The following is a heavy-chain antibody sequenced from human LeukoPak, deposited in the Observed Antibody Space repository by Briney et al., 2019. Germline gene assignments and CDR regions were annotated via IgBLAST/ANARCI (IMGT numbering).Heavy chain of an antibody. CDR1: GFTFSTYS. V-gene: IGHV3-23*01. J-gene: IGHJ4*02. D-gene: IGHD2/OR15-2a*01. CDR2: IRSSGENT. Sequence: PGGSLRLSCAASGFTFSTYSMSWVRQAPGKGLEWVSAIRSSGENTYYADSVRGRFTISRDNSRGTLSLQMNSLRAEDTAVYFCAILSWDGRGSFYWGQGTLVTVSS. CDR3: AILSWDGRGSFY.